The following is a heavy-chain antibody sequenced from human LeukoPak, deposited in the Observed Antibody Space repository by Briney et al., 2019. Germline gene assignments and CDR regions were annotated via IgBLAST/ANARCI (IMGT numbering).Heavy chain of an antibody. J-gene: IGHJ4*02. V-gene: IGHV3-30*18. CDR1: GFTFSSYG. D-gene: IGHD3-22*01. CDR2: ISYDGSNK. CDR3: AKDSATYYYDSSGYYFGY. Sequence: GRSLRLSCAASGFTFSSYGMHWVRQAPGKGLEWVAVISYDGSNKYYADSVKGRFTISRDNSKNTLYLQMNSLRAEDTAVYYCAKDSATYYYDSSGYYFGYWGQGTLVTVSS.